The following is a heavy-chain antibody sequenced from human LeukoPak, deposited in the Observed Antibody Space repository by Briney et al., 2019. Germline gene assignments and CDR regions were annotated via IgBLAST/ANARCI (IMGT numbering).Heavy chain of an antibody. CDR1: GFTFSTYW. CDR2: IKQDGSEK. J-gene: IGHJ4*02. CDR3: TRNQN. Sequence: GGSLRLSCAGSGFTFSTYWMSWVRQAPGKGLEWLANIKQDGSEKYYVDSVKGRFTISRDNAKSSLYLQMNSLRDEDTAVYYCTRNQNWGQGTLVIVSS. V-gene: IGHV3-7*01.